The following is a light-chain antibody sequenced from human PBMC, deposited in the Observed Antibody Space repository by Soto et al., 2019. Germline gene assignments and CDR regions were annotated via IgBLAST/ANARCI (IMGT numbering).Light chain of an antibody. J-gene: IGLJ2*01. CDR1: SSDVGGYNY. V-gene: IGLV2-8*01. CDR2: EVS. CDR3: SSYAGSNNFVV. Sequence: QSALTQPPSASGSPGQSVTISCTGTSSDVGGYNYVSWYQQHPGKAPKLMIYEVSKRPSGVPDRFSGSESGNTASLTGSGLQAEDEADYYCSSYAGSNNFVVFGGGTKLTVL.